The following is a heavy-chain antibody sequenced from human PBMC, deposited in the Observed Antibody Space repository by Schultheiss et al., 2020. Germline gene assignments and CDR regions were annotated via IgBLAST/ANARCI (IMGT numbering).Heavy chain of an antibody. CDR3: ARQGTMVRGVMGY. CDR2: IIPIFGTA. D-gene: IGHD3-10*01. CDR1: GGTFSSYA. J-gene: IGHJ4*02. Sequence: SVKVSCKASGGTFSSYAISWVRQAPGQGLEWMGGIIPIFGTANYAQKFQGRVTITADKSTSTAYMELSSLRSEDTAVYYCARQGTMVRGVMGYWGQGTLVTGYS. V-gene: IGHV1-69*06.